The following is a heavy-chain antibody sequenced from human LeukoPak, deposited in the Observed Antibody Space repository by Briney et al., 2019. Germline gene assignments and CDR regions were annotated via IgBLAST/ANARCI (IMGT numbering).Heavy chain of an antibody. V-gene: IGHV4-59*01. J-gene: IGHJ4*02. CDR1: DGSISRDF. D-gene: IGHD6-19*01. Sequence: SETLSLTCTASDGSISRDFWTWIRQPPGKELEWIGYIRYSGRTEYNPSLKSQVTISIQTSKNQFSLKLTSVTAADTAIYYCARLPDASGWPFDYWGRGILVTVSS. CDR2: IRYSGRT. CDR3: ARLPDASGWPFDY.